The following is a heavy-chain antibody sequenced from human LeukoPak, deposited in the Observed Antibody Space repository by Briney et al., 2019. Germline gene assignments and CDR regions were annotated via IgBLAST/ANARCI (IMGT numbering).Heavy chain of an antibody. Sequence: KPSETLSLTCTVSGGSISSSSYYWGWIRQPPGKGLEWIGSIYYSGSTYYNPSLKSRVTISVDTSKNQFSLKLSSVTAADTAVYYCARDPRIAGTQDAFDIWGQGTMVTVSS. J-gene: IGHJ3*02. V-gene: IGHV4-39*07. CDR1: GGSISSSSYY. D-gene: IGHD6-13*01. CDR2: IYYSGST. CDR3: ARDPRIAGTQDAFDI.